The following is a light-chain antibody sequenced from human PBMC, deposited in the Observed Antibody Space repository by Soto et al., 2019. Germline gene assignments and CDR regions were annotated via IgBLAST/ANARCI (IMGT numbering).Light chain of an antibody. V-gene: IGKV3D-20*02. J-gene: IGKJ5*01. CDR3: QQRSNWIT. CDR2: DAF. Sequence: DIVLTPSPATLSLSPGERATLSCGASQSVSSSRLAWYQQKPALAPRLLIYDAFLRATGTPDRFSGSGSGTDFTLTISSLEPEDFAVYYCQQRSNWITFGQGTRLEIK. CDR1: QSVSSSR.